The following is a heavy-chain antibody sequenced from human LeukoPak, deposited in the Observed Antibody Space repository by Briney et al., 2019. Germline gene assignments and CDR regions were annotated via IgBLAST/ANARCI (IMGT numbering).Heavy chain of an antibody. Sequence: GGSLRLSCAASGFTFGSYGMSWVRQAPGKGLEWVSAISGSGGSTYYADSVKGRFTISRDNSKNTLYLQMNSLRAEDTAVYYCAKEMGFKIREVMLGFFDYWGQGTLVTVSS. D-gene: IGHD3-10*01. CDR2: ISGSGGST. V-gene: IGHV3-23*01. CDR3: AKEMGFKIREVMLGFFDY. CDR1: GFTFGSYG. J-gene: IGHJ4*02.